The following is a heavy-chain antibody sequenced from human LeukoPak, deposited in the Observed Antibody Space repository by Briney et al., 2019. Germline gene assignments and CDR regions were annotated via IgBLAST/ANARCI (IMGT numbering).Heavy chain of an antibody. D-gene: IGHD3-10*01. CDR2: IYHSGST. J-gene: IGHJ5*02. Sequence: GSLRLSCAASGFTFSTYVMNWVRQPPGKGLEWIGEIYHSGSTNYNPSLKSRVTISVDKSKNQFSLKLSSVTAADTAVYYCARVVGVRGVIPNWFDPWGQGTLVTVSS. V-gene: IGHV4-4*02. CDR3: ARVVGVRGVIPNWFDP. CDR1: GFTFSTYVM.